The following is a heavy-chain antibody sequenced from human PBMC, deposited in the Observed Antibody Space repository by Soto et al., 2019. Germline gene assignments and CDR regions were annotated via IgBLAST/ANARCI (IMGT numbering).Heavy chain of an antibody. Sequence: GGSLRLSCVASGFTFDDHGMSWVRQPAGKGLEWVSGINWNGGSTGYGDSVKGRFTISRDNAKNSLYLEMNSLRAEDTALYYCARAKSSAYYNGADYWGQGSLVTVSS. J-gene: IGHJ4*02. CDR1: GFTFDDHG. V-gene: IGHV3-20*04. D-gene: IGHD3-22*01. CDR2: INWNGGST. CDR3: ARAKSSAYYNGADY.